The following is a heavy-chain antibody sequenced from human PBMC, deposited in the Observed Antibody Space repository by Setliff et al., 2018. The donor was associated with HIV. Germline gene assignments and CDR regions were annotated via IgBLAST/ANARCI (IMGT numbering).Heavy chain of an antibody. CDR1: GYTFVSSH. CDR2: INPNSGDT. J-gene: IGHJ6*03. V-gene: IGHV1-8*02. D-gene: IGHD6-13*01. Sequence: ASVNVSCKTSGYTFVSSHINWARQATGQGLEWMGWINPNSGDTGLAPKFQGRVNLTSNTSISTAYMQLCSLTSEDTAVYYCARSTPSRVAAGDYYHYYMDVWGKGSTVTVSS. CDR3: ARSTPSRVAAGDYYHYYMDV.